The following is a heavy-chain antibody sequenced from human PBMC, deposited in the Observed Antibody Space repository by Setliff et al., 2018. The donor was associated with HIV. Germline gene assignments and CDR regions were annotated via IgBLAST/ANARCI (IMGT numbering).Heavy chain of an antibody. D-gene: IGHD3-16*01. CDR2: IYAIGST. CDR3: ARGGRSWFQNFHGAFDV. V-gene: IGHV4-4*07. CDR1: GGSISHYY. Sequence: SETLSLTCTVSGGSISHYYWTWIRQPPGKGLEWIGRIYAIGSTHYNPSLKSRVTMSVDTSKNQFSLRLTSVTAADTAVYYCARGGRSWFQNFHGAFDVWGQGTMVTVSS. J-gene: IGHJ3*01.